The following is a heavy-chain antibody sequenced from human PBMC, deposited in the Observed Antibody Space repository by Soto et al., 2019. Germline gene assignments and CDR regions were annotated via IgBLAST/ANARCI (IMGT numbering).Heavy chain of an antibody. D-gene: IGHD3-10*01. Sequence: EVQLVESGGGLVKPGGSLSLSCAASGFTFSNAWMNWVRQAPGKGLEWVGRIKSKTDGGTTDYAAPVKGRFTISRDDATNTLYLQMNSLKTDDTAVYYCTSSNDYDSGRFPQAPFDYWGQGTLLTVSS. J-gene: IGHJ4*02. CDR2: IKSKTDGGTT. CDR1: GFTFSNAW. CDR3: TSSNDYDSGRFPQAPFDY. V-gene: IGHV3-15*07.